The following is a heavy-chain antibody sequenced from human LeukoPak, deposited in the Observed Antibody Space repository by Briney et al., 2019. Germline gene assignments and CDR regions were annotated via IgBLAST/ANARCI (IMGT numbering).Heavy chain of an antibody. Sequence: PGRSLGLSCAASGFTFDDYAMHWVRQAPGKGLEWVSGISWNSGSIGYADSVKGRFTISRDNAKNSLYLQMNSLRAEDTALYYCAKDRIAVAGPGAFDIWGQGTMVTVSS. CDR1: GFTFDDYA. D-gene: IGHD6-19*01. CDR3: AKDRIAVAGPGAFDI. J-gene: IGHJ3*02. CDR2: ISWNSGSI. V-gene: IGHV3-9*01.